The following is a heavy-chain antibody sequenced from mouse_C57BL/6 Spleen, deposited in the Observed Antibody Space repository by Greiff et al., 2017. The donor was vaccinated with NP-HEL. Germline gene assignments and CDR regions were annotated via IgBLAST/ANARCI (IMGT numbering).Heavy chain of an antibody. D-gene: IGHD1-1*01. Sequence: QVQLQQPGAELVKPGASVKMSCKASGYTFTSYWITWVKQRPGQGLEWIGDIYPGSGSTNYNEKFKSKATLTVDTSSSTAYMQLSSLTSEDSAVYYCARAYYGRTFFAYWGQGTLVTVSA. J-gene: IGHJ3*01. CDR1: GYTFTSYW. V-gene: IGHV1-55*01. CDR2: IYPGSGST. CDR3: ARAYYGRTFFAY.